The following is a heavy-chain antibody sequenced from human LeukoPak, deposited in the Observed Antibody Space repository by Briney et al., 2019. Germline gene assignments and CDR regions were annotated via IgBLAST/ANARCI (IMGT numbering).Heavy chain of an antibody. CDR1: GGSISSSSYY. J-gene: IGHJ4*02. D-gene: IGHD3-9*01. CDR2: IYYSGST. Sequence: SETLSLTCTVSGGSISSSSYYWGWIRQPPGKGLEWIGSIYYSGSTYYNPSLKSRVTISVDTSKNQFSLKLSSVTAADTAVYYCARDKAYYDILTGYYPKYYFDYWGQGTLVTVSS. V-gene: IGHV4-39*07. CDR3: ARDKAYYDILTGYYPKYYFDY.